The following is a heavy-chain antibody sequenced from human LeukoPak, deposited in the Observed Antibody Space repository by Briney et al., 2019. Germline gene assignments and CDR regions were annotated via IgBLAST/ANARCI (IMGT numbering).Heavy chain of an antibody. D-gene: IGHD3-22*01. CDR1: GYTFTIYY. J-gene: IGHJ4*02. CDR2: INPSGGST. CDR3: ARDSTNSGFFDY. Sequence: ASVKVSCKASGYTFTIYYMHWVRQAPGQGLEWMGIINPSGGSTSYAQKFQGRVTMTRDMSTSTVYMELSSLRSEDTAVYYCARDSTNSGFFDYWGQGTLVTVSS. V-gene: IGHV1-46*01.